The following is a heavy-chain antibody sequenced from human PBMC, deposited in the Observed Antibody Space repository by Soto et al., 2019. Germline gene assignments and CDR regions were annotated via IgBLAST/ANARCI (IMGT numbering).Heavy chain of an antibody. CDR1: GFTFSSYG. CDR3: ARDEAERIWPHYFDY. CDR2: IWYDGSNK. V-gene: IGHV3-33*01. D-gene: IGHD3-10*01. Sequence: GGSLRLSCAASGFTFSSYGMHWVRQAPGKGLEWVAVIWYDGSNKYYADSVKGRFTISRDNSKNTLYLQMNSLRAEDTAVYYCARDEAERIWPHYFDYWGQGTLVTVSS. J-gene: IGHJ4*02.